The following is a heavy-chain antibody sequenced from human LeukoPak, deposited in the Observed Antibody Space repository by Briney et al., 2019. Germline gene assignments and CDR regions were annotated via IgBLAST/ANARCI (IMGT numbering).Heavy chain of an antibody. Sequence: GGSLRLSCAASGFIFSNYAMTWVRQAPGKGLEWVSSISSSSSYIYYADSVKGRFTISRDNAKNSLYLQMNSLRAEDTAVYYCARNGDYDYYYGMDVWGQGTTVTVSS. CDR3: ARNGDYDYYYGMDV. V-gene: IGHV3-21*01. CDR2: ISSSSSYI. D-gene: IGHD4-17*01. CDR1: GFIFSNYA. J-gene: IGHJ6*02.